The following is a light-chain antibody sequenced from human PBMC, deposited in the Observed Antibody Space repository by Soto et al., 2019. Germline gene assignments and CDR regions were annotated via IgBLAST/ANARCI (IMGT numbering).Light chain of an antibody. Sequence: EIVLTQSPATLSLSPGERATLSCRASQSISNYLAWYQHKPGQAPRLLIYDASRRATGVPARFSGSGSGTDFTLTISSLEPEDFAVYFCQLRSNWPPTWTFGQGTNVEVK. CDR3: QLRSNWPPTWT. CDR1: QSISNY. CDR2: DAS. V-gene: IGKV3-11*01. J-gene: IGKJ1*01.